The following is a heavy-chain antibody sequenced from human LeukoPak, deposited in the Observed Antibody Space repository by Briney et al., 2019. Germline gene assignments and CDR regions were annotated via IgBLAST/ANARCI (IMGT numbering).Heavy chain of an antibody. CDR1: GGTFSSYA. Sequence: SVKVSCKASGGTFSSYAISWVRQAPGQGLEWMGRIIPMRGIPNYAQKFQGRVTMTRDTSTSTVYMELSSLRSEDTAVYYCARDGSGSYYPDYWGQGTLVTVSS. CDR2: IIPMRGIP. D-gene: IGHD3-10*01. V-gene: IGHV1-69*04. CDR3: ARDGSGSYYPDY. J-gene: IGHJ4*02.